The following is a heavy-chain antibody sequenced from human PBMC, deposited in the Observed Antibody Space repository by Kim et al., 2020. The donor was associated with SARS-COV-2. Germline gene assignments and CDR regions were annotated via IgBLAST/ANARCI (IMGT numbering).Heavy chain of an antibody. CDR1: GYTFTSYG. Sequence: ASVKVSCKASGYTFTSYGISWVRQAPGQGLEWMGWISAYNGNTNYAQKLQGRVTMTTDTSTSTAYMELRSLRSDDTAVYYCARLYYDILTGYYNHYYYYGMDVWGQGTTVTVSS. V-gene: IGHV1-18*04. D-gene: IGHD3-9*01. CDR2: ISAYNGNT. CDR3: ARLYYDILTGYYNHYYYYGMDV. J-gene: IGHJ6*02.